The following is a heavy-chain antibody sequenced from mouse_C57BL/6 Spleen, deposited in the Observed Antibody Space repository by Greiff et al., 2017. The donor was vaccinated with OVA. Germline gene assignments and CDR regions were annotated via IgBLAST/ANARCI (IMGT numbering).Heavy chain of an antibody. V-gene: IGHV3-6*01. D-gene: IGHD2-5*01. CDR1: GYSITSGYY. Sequence: EVKLMESGPGLVKPSQSLSLTCSVTGYSITSGYYWNWIRQFPGNKLEWMGYISYDGSNNYNPSLKNRISITRDTSKNQFFLKLNSVTTEDTATYYCARSYSNYVWYFDVWGTGTTVTVSS. CDR2: ISYDGSN. CDR3: ARSYSNYVWYFDV. J-gene: IGHJ1*03.